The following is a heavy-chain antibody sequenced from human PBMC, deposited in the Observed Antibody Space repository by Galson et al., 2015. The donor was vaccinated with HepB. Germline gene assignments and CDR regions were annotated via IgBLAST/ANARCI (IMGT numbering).Heavy chain of an antibody. CDR3: ARDLSVESLGRRVGAWEY. J-gene: IGHJ4*02. CDR2: ISGYNGKT. D-gene: IGHD1-26*01. CDR1: GYTFSNYG. V-gene: IGHV1-18*01. Sequence: SVKVSCKASGYTFSNYGFSWVRQAPGQGLQWMGWISGYNGKTKYAQNLQGRLTMSTDTSTGTAYMELRSLRSDDTAMYYCARDLSVESLGRRVGAWEYWGQGTLVTVSS.